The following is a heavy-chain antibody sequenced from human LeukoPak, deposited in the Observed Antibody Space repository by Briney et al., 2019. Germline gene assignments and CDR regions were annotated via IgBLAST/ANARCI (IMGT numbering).Heavy chain of an antibody. V-gene: IGHV3-20*04. J-gene: IGHJ6*04. Sequence: GGSLRLSCAASGFTFSSYSMNWVRQAPGKGLEWVSGINWNGGSTAYADSVRGRFTISRDNAKNSLYLQMNSLRAEDTAVYYCAELGITMIGGVWGKGTTVTISS. CDR2: INWNGGST. CDR3: AELGITMIGGV. CDR1: GFTFSSYS. D-gene: IGHD3-10*02.